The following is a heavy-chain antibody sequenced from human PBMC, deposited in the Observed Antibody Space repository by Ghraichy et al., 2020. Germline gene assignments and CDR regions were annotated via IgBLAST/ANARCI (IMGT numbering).Heavy chain of an antibody. CDR2: ISSSSSTI. CDR1: GFTFSSYS. Sequence: GGSLRLSCAASGFTFSSYSMNWVRQAPGKGVEWVSYISSSSSTIYYADSVKGRFTISRDNAKNSLYLQMNSLRDEDTAVYYCARESRITMIEVANWYFDLWGRGTLVTVSS. CDR3: ARESRITMIEVANWYFDL. D-gene: IGHD3-22*01. J-gene: IGHJ2*01. V-gene: IGHV3-48*02.